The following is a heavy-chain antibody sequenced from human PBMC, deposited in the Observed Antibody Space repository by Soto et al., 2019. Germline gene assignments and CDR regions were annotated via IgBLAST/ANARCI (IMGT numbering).Heavy chain of an antibody. CDR2: IYPGGSDT. Sequence: GESLKISCKGSGYSFTSYWIGWVRQMPGKGLEWMGIIYPGGSDTRYSPSFQGQVTISADKSISTAYLQWSSLKASDTAMYYCARRCSIAAQGVGWFDPWGQRTMVTVSS. CDR3: ARRCSIAAQGVGWFDP. J-gene: IGHJ5*02. CDR1: GYSFTSYW. D-gene: IGHD6-6*01. V-gene: IGHV5-51*01.